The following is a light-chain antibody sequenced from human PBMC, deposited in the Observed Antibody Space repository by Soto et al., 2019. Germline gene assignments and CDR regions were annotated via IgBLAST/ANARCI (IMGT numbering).Light chain of an antibody. CDR1: QSISSW. J-gene: IGKJ1*01. V-gene: IGKV1-5*03. CDR3: QKYNSPPWT. CDR2: KTS. Sequence: DIQMTQSPSTLSASVGDRVTITCRASQSISSWLAWYQQKSGKAPKLLIYKTSSLESGVPSRFSGSGSGTEFTLTISSLQPDDFATYYCQKYNSPPWTFGQGTKVEIK.